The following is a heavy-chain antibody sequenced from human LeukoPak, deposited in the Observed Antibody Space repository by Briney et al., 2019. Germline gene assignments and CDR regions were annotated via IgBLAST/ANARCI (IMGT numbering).Heavy chain of an antibody. V-gene: IGHV3-23*01. CDR3: AKGLRYSSGWYSRGGMDV. Sequence: PGGSLRLSCVASKFTFTSYAMNWVRQAPGKGLEWVSVISGGGGSTYYADSVKGRFTISRDNSKNTLYLQMNSLRAEDTALYYCAKGLRYSSGWYSRGGMDVWGQGTTVTVSS. CDR1: KFTFTSYA. D-gene: IGHD6-19*01. CDR2: ISGGGGST. J-gene: IGHJ6*02.